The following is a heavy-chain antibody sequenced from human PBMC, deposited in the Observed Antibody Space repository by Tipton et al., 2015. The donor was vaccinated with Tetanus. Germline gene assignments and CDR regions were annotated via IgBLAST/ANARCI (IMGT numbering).Heavy chain of an antibody. Sequence: QVQLVQSGAEVKRPGASVKVSCKSSGYTFTGYDVSWVRQAPGQGLEWMGWINPHNGDTNYAHRFEGRVTMTRDTSTSTAYMELRGLRSDDTAVYFCVRDKVGGITGFDHWGQGTLVTVSS. CDR1: GYTFTGYD. J-gene: IGHJ4*02. V-gene: IGHV1-18*01. CDR3: VRDKVGGITGFDH. CDR2: INPHNGDT. D-gene: IGHD1-26*01.